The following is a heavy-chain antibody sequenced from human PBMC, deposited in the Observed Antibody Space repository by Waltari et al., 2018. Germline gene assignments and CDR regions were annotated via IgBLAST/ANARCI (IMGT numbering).Heavy chain of an antibody. D-gene: IGHD1-26*01. J-gene: IGHJ4*02. CDR3: ASQVGATVFDY. CDR2: ISSSGSTI. CDR1: GFTFSSYE. V-gene: IGHV3-48*03. Sequence: EVQLVESGGGLVQPGGSLRLSCAASGFTFSSYEMNWVSQAPGKGLEWVSYISSSGSTIYYADSVKGRFTISRDNAKNSLYLQMNSLRAEDTAVYYCASQVGATVFDYWGQGTLVTVSS.